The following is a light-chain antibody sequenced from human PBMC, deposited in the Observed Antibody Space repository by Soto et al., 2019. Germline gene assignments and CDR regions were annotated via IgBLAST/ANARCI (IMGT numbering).Light chain of an antibody. CDR1: QSISSY. Sequence: DIQVTQSPSSLSASVGDRVTITCRASQSISSYLNWYQQKPGKAPKLLIYAASSLQGGCPSRFSGSGSGTDFTLTISSLQPEDFATYYCQQSYSSPETFGQGTKVEI. J-gene: IGKJ1*01. CDR3: QQSYSSPET. V-gene: IGKV1-39*01. CDR2: AAS.